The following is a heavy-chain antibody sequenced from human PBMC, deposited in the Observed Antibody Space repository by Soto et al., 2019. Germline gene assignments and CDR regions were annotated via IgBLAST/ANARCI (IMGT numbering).Heavy chain of an antibody. CDR2: IYYSGSS. J-gene: IGHJ4*02. D-gene: IGHD3-22*01. Sequence: KPSETLSLTCTVSGGSISSGDYYWSWIRQPPGKGLEWIGYIYYSGSSSYNPSLKSRVTISLDTSKNQFSLNLNSVTAADTAVYYCASLRNFYDSSAYFDYWGQGTRVTVSS. CDR1: GGSISSGDYY. V-gene: IGHV4-30-4*01. CDR3: ASLRNFYDSSAYFDY.